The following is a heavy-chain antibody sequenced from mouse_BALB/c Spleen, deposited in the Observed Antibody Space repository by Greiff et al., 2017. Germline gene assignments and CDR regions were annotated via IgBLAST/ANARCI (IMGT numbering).Heavy chain of an antibody. CDR3: ARGNDEDAMDY. D-gene: IGHD2-12*01. V-gene: IGHV5-6-5*01. Sequence: EVQLVESGGGLVKPGGSLKLSCAASGFTFSSYAMSWVRQTPEKRLEWVASISSGGSTYYPDSVKGRFTISRDNARNILYLQMSSLRSEDTAMCYCARGNDEDAMDYWGKGTSVTVSS. CDR2: ISSGGST. J-gene: IGHJ4*01. CDR1: GFTFSSYA.